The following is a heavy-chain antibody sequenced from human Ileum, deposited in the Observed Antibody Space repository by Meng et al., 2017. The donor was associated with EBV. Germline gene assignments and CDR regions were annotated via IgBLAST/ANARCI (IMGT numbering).Heavy chain of an antibody. D-gene: IGHD2-15*01. CDR2: IYYSGST. CDR1: GGSISSSSYY. Sequence: QLQLQGSGPGLVKPSDPLPLTCTFSGGSISSSSYYWGWIRQPPGKGLEWIGSIYYSGSTYYNPSLKSRVTISVDTSKNQFSLKLSSVTAADTAVYYCARELMYCSGGSCYPFDYWGQGTLVTVSS. V-gene: IGHV4-39*07. CDR3: ARELMYCSGGSCYPFDY. J-gene: IGHJ4*02.